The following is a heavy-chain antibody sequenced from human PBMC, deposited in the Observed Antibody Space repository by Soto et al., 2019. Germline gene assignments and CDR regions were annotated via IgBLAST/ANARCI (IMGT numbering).Heavy chain of an antibody. Sequence: SVKVSCKASGGTFSSYAISWVRQAPGQGLEWMGGIIPIFGTANYAQKFQGRVTITADESTSTAYMELSSLRSEDTAVHYCARSGRGYSYGNGGYYYGMDVWGQGTTVTVSS. CDR2: IIPIFGTA. CDR1: GGTFSSYA. J-gene: IGHJ6*02. D-gene: IGHD5-18*01. CDR3: ARSGRGYSYGNGGYYYGMDV. V-gene: IGHV1-69*13.